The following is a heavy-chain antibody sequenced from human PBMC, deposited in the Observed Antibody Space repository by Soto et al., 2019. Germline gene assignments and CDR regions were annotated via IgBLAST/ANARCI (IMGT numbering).Heavy chain of an antibody. CDR1: GLPSSSHS. CDR2: ISSSSSYI. D-gene: IGHD3-3*01. CDR3: ARAERFLEWFNWFDP. J-gene: IGHJ5*02. Sequence: GGSLRLSWAPSGLPSSSHSMNWVRQAPGKGLEWVSSISSSSSYIYYADSVKGRFTISRDNAKNSLYLQMNSLRAEDTAVYYCARAERFLEWFNWFDPWGQGTLVTVSS. V-gene: IGHV3-21*01.